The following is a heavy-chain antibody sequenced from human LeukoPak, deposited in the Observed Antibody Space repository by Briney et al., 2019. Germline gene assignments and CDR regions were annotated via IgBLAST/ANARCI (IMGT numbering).Heavy chain of an antibody. D-gene: IGHD4-17*01. V-gene: IGHV3-48*03. CDR1: GFTFSRFA. CDR2: ISSSSSNDI. Sequence: GGSLRLSCAASGFTFSRFAMNWVRQAPGKGLEWVSYISSSSSNDIYYVDSVKGRFTISRDNAKNSLYLQMNSLRAEDTAVYYCARDSGSYGDYRYWGQGTLVTVSS. CDR3: ARDSGSYGDYRY. J-gene: IGHJ4*02.